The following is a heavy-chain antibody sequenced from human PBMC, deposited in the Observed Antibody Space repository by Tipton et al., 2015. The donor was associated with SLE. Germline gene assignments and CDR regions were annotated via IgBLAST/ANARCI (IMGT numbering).Heavy chain of an antibody. V-gene: IGHV4-31*03. CDR1: GGSIRSDDYY. CDR3: ARDPGGFGDY. Sequence: TLSLTCTVSGGSIRSDDYYWTWIRQHPGKGLEWIGSTNYDSGSTHYNPSLMSRVTISVDTSKNQLSLKLRSVAAADTAVYYCARDPGGFGDYWGQGIVVTVSS. CDR2: NYDSGST. J-gene: IGHJ4*02. D-gene: IGHD3-10*01.